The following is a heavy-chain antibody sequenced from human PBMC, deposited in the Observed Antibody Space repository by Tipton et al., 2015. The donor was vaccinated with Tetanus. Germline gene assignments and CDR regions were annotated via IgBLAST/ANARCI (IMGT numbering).Heavy chain of an antibody. Sequence: TLSLTCTVSGGSISSGEYYWSWIRQPPGQGLEWIVYIYYSGSTYYNLSLKSRITISADTSKNQFSLKLSSATAADTAVYYCARTYYYDSSGYVHTYYGMDVWGQGTPVTVSS. CDR2: IYYSGST. D-gene: IGHD3-22*01. J-gene: IGHJ6*02. V-gene: IGHV4-30-4*01. CDR1: GGSISSGEYY. CDR3: ARTYYYDSSGYVHTYYGMDV.